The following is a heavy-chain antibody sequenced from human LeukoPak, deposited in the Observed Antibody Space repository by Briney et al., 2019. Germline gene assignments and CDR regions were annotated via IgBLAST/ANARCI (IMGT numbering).Heavy chain of an antibody. CDR3: ARDLAPYYDSSGFDY. CDR1: GGSISSYY. D-gene: IGHD3-22*01. V-gene: IGHV4-59*01. J-gene: IGHJ4*02. Sequence: SETLSLTCTVSGGSISSYYWSWIWQPPGKGLEWIGYIYYSGSTNYNPSLKSRVTISVDTSKNQFSLKLSSVTAADTAVYYCARDLAPYYDSSGFDYWGQGTLVTVSS. CDR2: IYYSGST.